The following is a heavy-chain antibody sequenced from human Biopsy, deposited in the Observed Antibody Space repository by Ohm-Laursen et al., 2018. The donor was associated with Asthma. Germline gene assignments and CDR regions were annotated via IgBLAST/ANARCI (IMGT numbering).Heavy chain of an antibody. CDR1: GTHFGSYN. D-gene: IGHD6-13*01. J-gene: IGHJ4*02. CDR2: ITFDGSTQ. Sequence: RSLRLSCSASGTHFGSYNMHWARQAPGKGLEWVAVITFDGSTQHYGDSVKGRFTISRDNAKKSLFLEMNSLTVEDTAVYFCARGYSTSWYFGYWGQGTLVTVSS. CDR3: ARGYSTSWYFGY. V-gene: IGHV3-30-3*01.